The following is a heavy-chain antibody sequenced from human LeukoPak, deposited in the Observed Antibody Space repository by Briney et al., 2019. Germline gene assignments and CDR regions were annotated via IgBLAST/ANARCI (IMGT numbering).Heavy chain of an antibody. CDR1: GYSISSGYY. J-gene: IGHJ5*01. Sequence: SETLSPTCAVSGYSISSGYYWAWIRQSPGKGLEWIGSIHHSGITYYNPSLKSRLTISIDTSKNQFALKLSSVTAADTAVYYCASDVALNWYFFWGQGTLVTVSS. D-gene: IGHD3-16*01. V-gene: IGHV4-38-2*01. CDR2: IHHSGIT. CDR3: ASDVALNWYFF.